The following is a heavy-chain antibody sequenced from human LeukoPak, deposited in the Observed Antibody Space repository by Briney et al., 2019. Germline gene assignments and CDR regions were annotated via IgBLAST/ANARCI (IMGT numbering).Heavy chain of an antibody. Sequence: SVKVSCKASGGTFSSYAISWVRQAPGQGLEWMGGIIPIFGTANYAQKFQGRVTITADESTSTAYMELSSLRSEDTAVYYCAANLGGCNDYYYMDVWGKGTTVTISS. CDR3: AANLGGCNDYYYMDV. D-gene: IGHD3-10*01. CDR2: IIPIFGTA. J-gene: IGHJ6*03. V-gene: IGHV1-69*13. CDR1: GGTFSSYA.